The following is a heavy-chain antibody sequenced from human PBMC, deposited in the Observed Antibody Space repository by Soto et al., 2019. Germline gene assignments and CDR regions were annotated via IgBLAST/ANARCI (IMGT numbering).Heavy chain of an antibody. Sequence: ASVKVSCKASGYTFTGYYMHWVRQAPGQGLEWMGWIKPNSGGTNYAQKFQGWVTMTRDTSISTAYMELSRLRSDDTAVYYCARTYGSGSYYDAFDIWGQGTMVTVSS. J-gene: IGHJ3*02. CDR3: ARTYGSGSYYDAFDI. V-gene: IGHV1-2*04. CDR1: GYTFTGYY. D-gene: IGHD3-10*01. CDR2: IKPNSGGT.